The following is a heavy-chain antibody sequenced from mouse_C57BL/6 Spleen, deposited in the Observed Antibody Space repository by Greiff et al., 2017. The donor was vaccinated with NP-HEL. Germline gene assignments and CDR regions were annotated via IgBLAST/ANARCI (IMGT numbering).Heavy chain of an antibody. CDR3: ARSYYGSSYFDY. CDR1: GFTFSDYG. J-gene: IGHJ2*01. CDR2: ISSGSSTI. D-gene: IGHD1-1*01. V-gene: IGHV5-17*01. Sequence: EVQLVESGGGLVKPGGSLKLSCAASGFTFSDYGMHWVRQAPEKGLEWVAYISSGSSTIYYADTVTGRFTISRDNAKNTLFLQMTSLRSEDTASDYCARSYYGSSYFDYWGQGTTLTVSS.